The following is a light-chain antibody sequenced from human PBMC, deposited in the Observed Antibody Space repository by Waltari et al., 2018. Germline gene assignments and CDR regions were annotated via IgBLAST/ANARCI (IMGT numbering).Light chain of an antibody. CDR1: QSVSNTY. CDR3: QQYGSLPLT. J-gene: IGKJ2*01. CDR2: GAS. V-gene: IGKV3-20*01. Sequence: EIVLTQSPGSLSLSPGERATLYCRASQSVSNTYLAGHQQKPGQAPRLLIYGASNRATGIPDRFSGSGSGTDFTLTISRLEPEDFAVYSCQQYGSLPLTFGQGTKLEI.